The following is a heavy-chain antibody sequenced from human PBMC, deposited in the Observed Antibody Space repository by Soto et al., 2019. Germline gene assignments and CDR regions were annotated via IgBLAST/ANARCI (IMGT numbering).Heavy chain of an antibody. Sequence: GASVKVSCKASVYTFTGYYMHWVRQAPGQGLEWMGWINPNSGGTNYAQKFQGWVTMTRDTSISTAYMELSRLRSDDTAVYYCAREFAYCGGDCYPRDAFDIWGQGTMVT. CDR1: VYTFTGYY. CDR2: INPNSGGT. CDR3: AREFAYCGGDCYPRDAFDI. J-gene: IGHJ3*02. V-gene: IGHV1-2*04. D-gene: IGHD2-21*02.